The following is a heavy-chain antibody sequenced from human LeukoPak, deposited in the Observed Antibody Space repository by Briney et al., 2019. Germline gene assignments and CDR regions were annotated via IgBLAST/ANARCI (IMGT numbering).Heavy chain of an antibody. J-gene: IGHJ3*02. CDR1: GYSISSGYY. Sequence: PSETLSLTCTVSGYSISSGYYWGWIRQSPGKGLEWIGSIYHGGSTYYNPSLKSRVTISVDTSKNQFSLKLSSVTAADTAVYYCARRTYYYDSSGHRNAFDIWGQGTMVTVSS. CDR3: ARRTYYYDSSGHRNAFDI. CDR2: IYHGGST. D-gene: IGHD3-22*01. V-gene: IGHV4-38-2*02.